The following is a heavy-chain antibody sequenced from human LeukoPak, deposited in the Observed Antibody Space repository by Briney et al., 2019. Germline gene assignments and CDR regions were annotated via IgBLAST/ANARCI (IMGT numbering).Heavy chain of an antibody. J-gene: IGHJ5*02. CDR1: GYTFTGYC. V-gene: IGHV1-2*02. D-gene: IGHD1-26*01. Sequence: ASVKVSCKASGYTFTGYCMHWVRQAPGQGLEWMGWINPNSGGTNYAQKFQGRVTMTRDTSISTAYMELSRLRSDDTAVYYCARRIVGASWFDPWGQGTLVTVSS. CDR2: INPNSGGT. CDR3: ARRIVGASWFDP.